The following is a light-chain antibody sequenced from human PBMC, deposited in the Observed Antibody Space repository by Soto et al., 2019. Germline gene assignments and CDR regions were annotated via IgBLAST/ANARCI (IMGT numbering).Light chain of an antibody. V-gene: IGKV3-15*01. CDR3: QQYNDWPLT. CDR2: AAS. J-gene: IGKJ4*01. CDR1: ENVNGN. Sequence: MTQSPSSLSASVGDRVTISCRASENVNGNLAWYQQKPGQAPRLLIHAASIRATGIPVRFSGSRSGTEFTLTISSLQSEDFAVYYCQQYNDWPLTFGGGTKVDI.